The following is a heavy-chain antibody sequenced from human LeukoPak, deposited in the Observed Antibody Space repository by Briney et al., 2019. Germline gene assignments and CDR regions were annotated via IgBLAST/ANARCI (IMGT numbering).Heavy chain of an antibody. D-gene: IGHD6-13*01. CDR1: GYTFTSYD. J-gene: IGHJ4*02. CDR3: ARVEGRFAAAGKGSFGY. CDR2: MNPNSGNT. V-gene: IGHV1-8*03. Sequence: ASVKVSCKASGYTFTSYDINWVRQATGQGLEWMGWMNPNSGNTGYAQKFQGRVTITRNTSISTAYMELSSLRSEDTAVYYCARVEGRFAAAGKGSFGYWGQGTLVTVSS.